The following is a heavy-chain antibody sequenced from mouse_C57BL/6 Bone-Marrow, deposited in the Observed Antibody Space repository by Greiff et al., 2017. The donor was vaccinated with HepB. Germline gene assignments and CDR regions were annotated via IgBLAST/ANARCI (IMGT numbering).Heavy chain of an antibody. CDR2: ISSGGSYT. CDR3: AITTVVATDY. D-gene: IGHD1-1*01. CDR1: GFTFSSYG. V-gene: IGHV5-6*01. Sequence: EVKVVESGGDLVKPGGSLKLSCAASGFTFSSYGMSWVRQTPDKRLEWVATISSGGSYTYYPDSVKGRFTISRDNAKNTLYLQMSSLKSEDTAMYYCAITTVVATDYWGQGTTLTVSS. J-gene: IGHJ2*01.